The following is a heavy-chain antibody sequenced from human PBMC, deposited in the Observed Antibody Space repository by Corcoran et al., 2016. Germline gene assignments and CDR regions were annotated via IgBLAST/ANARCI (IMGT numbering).Heavy chain of an antibody. D-gene: IGHD4-17*01. J-gene: IGHJ4*02. CDR1: GFTFSSYS. V-gene: IGHV3-21*01. CDR2: ISSSSSYI. CDR3: ARESRLGVTTYYFDY. Sequence: EVQLVESGGGLVKPGGSLRLSCAASGFTFSSYSMNWVRQAPGKGLEWVSSISSSSSYIYYADSVKGRFTISRDNAKNSLYLQMNSLRAEDTAVYYCARESRLGVTTYYFDYWGQGTLVTVSS.